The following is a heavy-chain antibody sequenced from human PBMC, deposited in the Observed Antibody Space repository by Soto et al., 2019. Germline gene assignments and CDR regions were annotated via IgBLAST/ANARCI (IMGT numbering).Heavy chain of an antibody. CDR2: IKSRSNNYAT. Sequence: GGSLRLSCAASGFIFSGSAMHWVRQASGKGLEWVGRIKSRSNNYATAYAASVKGRFSIPRDDSKNTAYLQMNSLKIEDTAVYYCTRLPNWNFRFDPWGQGTLVTVSS. CDR3: TRLPNWNFRFDP. J-gene: IGHJ5*02. CDR1: GFIFSGSA. D-gene: IGHD1-7*01. V-gene: IGHV3-73*01.